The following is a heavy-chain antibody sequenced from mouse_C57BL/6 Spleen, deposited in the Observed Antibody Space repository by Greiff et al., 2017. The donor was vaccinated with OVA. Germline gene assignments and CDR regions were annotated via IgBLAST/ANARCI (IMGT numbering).Heavy chain of an antibody. CDR3: ARERGTTVYFDY. V-gene: IGHV3-5*01. CDR2: IYYSGTI. D-gene: IGHD1-1*01. J-gene: IGHJ2*01. CDR1: GISITTGNYR. Sequence: EVMLVESGPGLVKPSQTVFLTCTVTGISITTGNYRWSWIRQFPGNKLEWIGYIYYSGTITYNPSLTSRTTITRDTPKYQFFLEMNSLTAEDTATYYCARERGTTVYFDYWGQGTTLTVSS.